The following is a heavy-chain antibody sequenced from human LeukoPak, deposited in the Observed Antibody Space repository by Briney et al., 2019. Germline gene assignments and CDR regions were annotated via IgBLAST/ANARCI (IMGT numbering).Heavy chain of an antibody. V-gene: IGHV3-30*18. D-gene: IGHD6-19*01. J-gene: IGHJ4*02. CDR2: ISYDGSNK. CDR3: AKGGRSYSSGWPPFDY. Sequence: PGGSLRLSCAASEFTFSSHGMHWVRQAPGKGLEWVAVISYDGSNKYYADSVKGRFTISRDNSKNTLYLQMNSLRAEDTAVYHCAKGGRSYSSGWPPFDYWGQGALVTVSS. CDR1: EFTFSSHG.